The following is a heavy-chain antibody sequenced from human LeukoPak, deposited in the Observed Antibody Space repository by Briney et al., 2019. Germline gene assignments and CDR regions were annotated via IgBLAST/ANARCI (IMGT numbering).Heavy chain of an antibody. CDR2: ISWDGGLT. D-gene: IGHD4-11*01. J-gene: IGHJ4*02. CDR3: AKPRRGTITTGPAHTH. CDR1: GFTFNGHW. Sequence: PGGSLRLSCEASGFTFNGHWMHWVRQAPGKGLDWVSLISWDGGLTYYADSMEGRFTISRDNSKYSLYLQMNSLRTEDTALYYCAKPRRGTITTGPAHTHWGQGTLVTVSS. V-gene: IGHV3-43D*03.